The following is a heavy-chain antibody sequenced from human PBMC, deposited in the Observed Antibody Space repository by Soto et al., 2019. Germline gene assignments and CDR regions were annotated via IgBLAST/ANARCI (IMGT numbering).Heavy chain of an antibody. V-gene: IGHV4-39*01. J-gene: IGHJ6*03. CDR1: GGSISSSSYY. Sequence: SETLSLTCTVSGGSISSSSYYWSWIRQPPGKGLEWIGSIYYSGSTYYNPSLKSRVTISVDTSKNQFSLKLSSVTAADTAVYYCARLVPAARDLYYYYYMDVWGKGTTVTVSS. CDR3: ARLVPAARDLYYYYYMDV. D-gene: IGHD2-2*01. CDR2: IYYSGST.